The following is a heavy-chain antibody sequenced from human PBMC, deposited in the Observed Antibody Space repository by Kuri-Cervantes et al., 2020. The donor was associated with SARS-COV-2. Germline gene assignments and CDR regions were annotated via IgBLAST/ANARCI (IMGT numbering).Heavy chain of an antibody. D-gene: IGHD5-18*01. CDR3: AKGGYSYGYAGHFDY. CDR1: GFTFSSYG. J-gene: IGHJ4*02. V-gene: IGHV3-30*18. CDR2: ISYDGSNK. Sequence: GESLKISCAASGFTFSSYGMHWVRQAPGKGLEWVAVISYDGSNKYYADSVKGRFTISGDNSKNTLYLQMNSLRAEDTAVYYCAKGGYSYGYAGHFDYWGQGTLVTVSS.